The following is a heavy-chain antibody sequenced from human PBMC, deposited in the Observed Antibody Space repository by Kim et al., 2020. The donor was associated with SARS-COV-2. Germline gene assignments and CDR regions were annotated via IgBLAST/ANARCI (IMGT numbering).Heavy chain of an antibody. J-gene: IGHJ4*02. D-gene: IGHD2-2*01. CDR3: ARDLPGNIVVVSGVKGFDY. Sequence: ASVKVSCKASGYTFTSYGISWVRQAPGQGLEWMGWISAYNGNTNYAQKLQGRVTMTTDTSTSTAYMELRSLRSDDTAVYYCARDLPGNIVVVSGVKGFDYWGQGTLVTVSS. V-gene: IGHV1-18*04. CDR1: GYTFTSYG. CDR2: ISAYNGNT.